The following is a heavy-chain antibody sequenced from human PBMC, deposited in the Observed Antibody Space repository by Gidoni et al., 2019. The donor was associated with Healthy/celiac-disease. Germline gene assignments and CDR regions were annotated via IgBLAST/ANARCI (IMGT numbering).Heavy chain of an antibody. CDR2: ISGDGGST. V-gene: IGHV3-43*02. CDR3: AKEGVGVSGYY. CDR1: GFTFDDYA. J-gene: IGHJ4*02. Sequence: EVKLVEYGGGVVQPGGSLRLSCAASGFTFDDYAMHWVRQAPGKGLECVSRISGDGGSTYYGESVTGRFTISRDNSKNSLYLQMNSLITEDTALYYCAKEGVGVSGYYWGQVTLVTVSS. D-gene: IGHD1-26*01.